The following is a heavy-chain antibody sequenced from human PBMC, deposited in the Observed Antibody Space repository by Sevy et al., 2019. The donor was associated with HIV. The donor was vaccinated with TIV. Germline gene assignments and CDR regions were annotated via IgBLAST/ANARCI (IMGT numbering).Heavy chain of an antibody. CDR1: GFTFSSYW. J-gene: IGHJ5*02. D-gene: IGHD1-26*01. CDR2: IKTDGSHT. V-gene: IGHV3-74*01. CDR3: ARRPTDQSGSYWFDP. Sequence: GGSLRLSCTASGFTFSSYWMHWVRQAPGKGLVWVSRIKTDGSHTNYADSVKGRFTFSRDNTKNTLYLQMNSLRAEDTAVYYCARRPTDQSGSYWFDPWGQGTLVTVSS.